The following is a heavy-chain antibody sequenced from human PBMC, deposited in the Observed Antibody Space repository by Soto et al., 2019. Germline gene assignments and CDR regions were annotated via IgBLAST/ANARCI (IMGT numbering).Heavy chain of an antibody. CDR1: GFTFSDYF. D-gene: IGHD6-19*01. CDR3: AIGHWLGC. Sequence: ELQLVDSGGALVQPGESLRLSCAASGFTFSDYFMTWVRQAPGKGLEWVATIKQDGNKRYYVDSVKGRFTISRDNAKNSLYLQRNALRAEDTAVYYCAIGHWLGCWGQGTLVTVSS. J-gene: IGHJ4*02. CDR2: IKQDGNKR. V-gene: IGHV3-7*01.